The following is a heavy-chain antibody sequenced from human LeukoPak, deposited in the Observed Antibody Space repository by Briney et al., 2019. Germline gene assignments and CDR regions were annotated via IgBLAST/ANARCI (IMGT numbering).Heavy chain of an antibody. J-gene: IGHJ4*02. D-gene: IGHD2-2*01. CDR1: GFPFINAW. CDR3: TINDNFSSSCHY. V-gene: IGHV3-15*01. CDR2: IKTNAIGETP. Sequence: NPGGSLRLSCATSGFPFINAWLSWVRQAPGKGLEWVGRIKTNAIGETPDYAAPVKGRFTISRDDSHSALHLQMNSLKTEDTGVYYCTINDNFSSSCHYRGLGTLVTVSS.